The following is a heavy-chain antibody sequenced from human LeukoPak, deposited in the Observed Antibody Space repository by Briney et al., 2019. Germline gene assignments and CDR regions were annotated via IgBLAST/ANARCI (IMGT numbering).Heavy chain of an antibody. Sequence: GGSLTLACAASGFTFSHYWMVWVRQTPEKGLVWVSYIVSDGSGTSYADSVKGRFTMSRDNAKDTLYLQMDSLRTEDTAVYYCARAAYNSSPDYWGQGTLVTVSS. V-gene: IGHV3-74*01. CDR3: ARAAYNSSPDY. D-gene: IGHD6-19*01. CDR1: GFTFSHYW. J-gene: IGHJ4*02. CDR2: IVSDGSGT.